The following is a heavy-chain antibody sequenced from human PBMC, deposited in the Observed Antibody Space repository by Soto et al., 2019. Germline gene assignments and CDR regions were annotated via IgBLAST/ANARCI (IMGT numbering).Heavy chain of an antibody. V-gene: IGHV4-30-4*01. CDR3: VRELSSSPGYCEA. Sequence: PSETLSLTCIVSGGSISRDDYYWRWIRQPTGGGLEWIGYIYYSGRTHYNPSLESRLTISIATSNDQFSLNLNSVTAADTAIYYGVRELSSSPGYCEAWGQGTLVTV. CDR1: GGSISRDDYY. CDR2: IYYSGRT. J-gene: IGHJ5*02. D-gene: IGHD6-6*01.